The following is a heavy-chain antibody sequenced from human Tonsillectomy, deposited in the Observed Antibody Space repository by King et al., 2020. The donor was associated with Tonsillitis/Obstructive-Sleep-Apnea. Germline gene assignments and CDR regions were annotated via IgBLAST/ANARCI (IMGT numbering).Heavy chain of an antibody. CDR2: VNHMGST. Sequence: HVQLQQWGAGLLMPSETLSLTCVVNGGSFSGYHWSWIRQPPGKGLEWIGEVNHMGSTNYNPSLKSRVARSVDTSKNQFSLKLSSVTAADPAVYYCARATRRDCSSSSCPQGSYYYYMDVWGKGTTVTVSS. D-gene: IGHD2-2*01. J-gene: IGHJ6*03. CDR1: GGSFSGYH. CDR3: ARATRRDCSSSSCPQGSYYYYMDV. V-gene: IGHV4-34*01.